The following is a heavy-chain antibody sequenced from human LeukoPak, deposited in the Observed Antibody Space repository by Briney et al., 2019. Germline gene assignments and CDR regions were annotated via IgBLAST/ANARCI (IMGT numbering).Heavy chain of an antibody. Sequence: GSLVPSFASSGFPLTSYAMSRVRQAPGQGQEWVSSISISGVSTYYPDSVKGRFTISRDNSENTLHLQMNSLRVEDTAIYFCARCMVLRQGWCNWFDHWGQGTLVTVSS. CDR3: ARCMVLRQGWCNWFDH. J-gene: IGHJ5*02. CDR2: ISISGVST. V-gene: IGHV3-23*01. CDR1: GFPLTSYA. D-gene: IGHD2-8*01.